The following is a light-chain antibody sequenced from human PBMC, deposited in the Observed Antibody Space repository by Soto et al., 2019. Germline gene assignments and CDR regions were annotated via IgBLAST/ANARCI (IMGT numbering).Light chain of an antibody. V-gene: IGLV1-40*01. CDR2: GNT. J-gene: IGLJ3*02. CDR3: QSYDSSLSYWV. Sequence: QSVLTQPPSVSGAPGQRVTISCTGSSSNIGAGYDVHWYQQLPGTAPKLLVSGNTNRPSGVPDRFSGSKSGNSASLAITGLQAEDEADYYCQSYDSSLSYWVFGGGTKLTVL. CDR1: SSNIGAGYD.